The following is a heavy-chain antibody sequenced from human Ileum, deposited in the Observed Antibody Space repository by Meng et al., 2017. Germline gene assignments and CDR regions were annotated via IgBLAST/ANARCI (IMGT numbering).Heavy chain of an antibody. CDR3: ARHGGYYQDF. Sequence: QVQLQESGPGLGKASGTLSLTCSVSGASMSVVSYWSWVRQSPGKGLEWIGQIDHLGIAYYKPSLKSRVTMSIDQSKSQFSLRLTSVSAADTAVYYCARHGGYYQDFWGQGTLVTVSS. V-gene: IGHV4-4*02. CDR2: IDHLGIA. CDR1: GASMSVVSY. D-gene: IGHD4-23*01. J-gene: IGHJ4*02.